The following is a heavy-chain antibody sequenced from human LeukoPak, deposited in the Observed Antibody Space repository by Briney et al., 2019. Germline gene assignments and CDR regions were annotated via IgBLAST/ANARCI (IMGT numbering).Heavy chain of an antibody. D-gene: IGHD2-2*01. CDR3: ARHLGGFGYQLLMYYFDY. CDR2: IYYSGST. CDR1: GGSISSGGYY. V-gene: IGHV4-61*08. Sequence: SQTLSLTCTVSGGSISSGGYYWSWIRQPPGKGLEWIGYIYYSGSTNYNPSLKSRVTISVDTSKNQFSLKLSSVTAADTAVYYCARHLGGFGYQLLMYYFDYWGQGTLVTVPS. J-gene: IGHJ4*02.